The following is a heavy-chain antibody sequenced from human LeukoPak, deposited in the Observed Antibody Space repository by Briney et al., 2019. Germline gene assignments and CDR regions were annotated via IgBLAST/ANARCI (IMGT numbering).Heavy chain of an antibody. CDR3: ARDHSSGWYSDYFDY. CDR1: GFTFSSYG. D-gene: IGHD6-19*01. CDR2: IWYDGSNK. Sequence: PGVSLRRYCAASGFTFSSYGMHRVRPAPGQGREWVAIIWYDGSNKSYADSVKGRFTIARDNSKNTLYLQMNSLRAEDTAVYYCARDHSSGWYSDYFDYWGQGTLVTVSS. V-gene: IGHV3-33*01. J-gene: IGHJ4*02.